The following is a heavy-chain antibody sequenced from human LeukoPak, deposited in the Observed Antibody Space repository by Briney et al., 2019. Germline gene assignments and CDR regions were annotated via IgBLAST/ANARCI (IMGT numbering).Heavy chain of an antibody. J-gene: IGHJ4*02. CDR2: ISAYNGNT. CDR1: GYTFTSYG. CDR3: AREGDGVFTDDFWSGYYLY. V-gene: IGHV1-18*01. D-gene: IGHD3-3*01. Sequence: ASVKVSCKASGYTFTSYGISWVRQAPGQGLEWMRWISAYNGNTNYAQKLQGRVTMTTDTSTSTAYMELRSLRSDDTAVYYCAREGDGVFTDDFWSGYYLYWGQGTLVTVSS.